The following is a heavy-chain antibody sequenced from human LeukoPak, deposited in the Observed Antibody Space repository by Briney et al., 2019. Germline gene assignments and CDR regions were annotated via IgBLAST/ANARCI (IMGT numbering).Heavy chain of an antibody. Sequence: SGGSLRLSCAAASGFTVSSNYMSWVRPAPGKGLEWVSVIYGGGSTSYADSVKGRFTFSRDTSKNTLYLQMSSLRPEDTAVYYCARVLGSYYYAMDVWGQGTTVTVSS. D-gene: IGHD7-27*01. CDR1: GFTVSSNY. CDR2: IYGGGST. J-gene: IGHJ6*02. V-gene: IGHV3-66*02. CDR3: ARVLGSYYYAMDV.